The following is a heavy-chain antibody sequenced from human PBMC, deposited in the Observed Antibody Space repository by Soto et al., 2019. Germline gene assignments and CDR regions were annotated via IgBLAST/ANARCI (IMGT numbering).Heavy chain of an antibody. D-gene: IGHD3-3*01. J-gene: IGHJ5*02. CDR1: GGSISSYY. CDR3: ARVRHVLRFLEWSPPNWFDP. V-gene: IGHV4-59*01. CDR2: IYYSGST. Sequence: KPSETLSLTCTVSGGSISSYYWSWIRQPPGKGLEWIGYIYYSGSTNYNPSLKSRVTISVDTSKNQFSLKLSSVTAADTAVYYCARVRHVLRFLEWSPPNWFDPWGQGTLVTVSS.